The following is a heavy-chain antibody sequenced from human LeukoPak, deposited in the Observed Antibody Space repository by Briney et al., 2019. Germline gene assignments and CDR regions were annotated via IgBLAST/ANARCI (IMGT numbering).Heavy chain of an antibody. V-gene: IGHV4-59*01. CDR2: IYYLGST. CDR3: ARDRPGSYWYFDL. CDR1: GGSISSYY. Sequence: SETLSLTCTVSGGSISSYYWSWIRQPPGKGLEWVGHIYYLGSTNYNPSLKSRVTISIDTSKNYFSLKLNSVVAADTAVYYCARDRPGSYWYFDLWGRGTLVTVSS. J-gene: IGHJ2*01. D-gene: IGHD3-10*01.